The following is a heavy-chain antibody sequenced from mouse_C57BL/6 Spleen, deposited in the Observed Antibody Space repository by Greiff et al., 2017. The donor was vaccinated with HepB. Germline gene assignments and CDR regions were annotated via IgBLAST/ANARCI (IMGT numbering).Heavy chain of an antibody. CDR2: INPSSGYT. V-gene: IGHV1-4*01. Sequence: VQLQQSGAELARPGASVKMSCKASGYTFTSYTMHWVKQRPGQGLEWIGYINPSSGYTKYNQKFKDKATLTADKSSSTAYMQLVSLTSDDSAVYYCAREGVGDYWGQGTTLTVSS. J-gene: IGHJ2*01. D-gene: IGHD1-1*02. CDR3: AREGVGDY. CDR1: GYTFTSYT.